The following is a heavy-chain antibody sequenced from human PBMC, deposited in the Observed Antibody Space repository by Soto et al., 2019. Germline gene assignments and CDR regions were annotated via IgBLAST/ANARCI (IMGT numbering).Heavy chain of an antibody. V-gene: IGHV1-69*01. J-gene: IGHJ4*02. Sequence: QVQLVQSGAEVNKPGSSVKVSCKASGGTFSSYAISWVRQAPGQGLEWMGGILPIFGTANYAQEFQGRVTITAEESTSTAYMELSSLRSEDTAVYYCAREGASGSHIGYWGQGTLVTVSS. CDR1: GGTFSSYA. CDR3: AREGASGSHIGY. CDR2: ILPIFGTA. D-gene: IGHD3-22*01.